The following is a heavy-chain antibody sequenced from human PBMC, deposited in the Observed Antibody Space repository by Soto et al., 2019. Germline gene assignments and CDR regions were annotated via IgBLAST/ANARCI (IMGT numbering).Heavy chain of an antibody. CDR1: GGSVSSGSYY. J-gene: IGHJ6*02. CDR3: ASSYSSGWPYYYYGMDV. Sequence: QVQLQESGPGLVKPSETLSLTCTVSGGSVSSGSYYWSWIRQPPGKGLEWIGYIYYSGSTNYNPSLKGRVTISVDTAQNQFSLKLSSVTAADTAVYYCASSYSSGWPYYYYGMDVWGQGTTVTVSS. V-gene: IGHV4-61*01. CDR2: IYYSGST. D-gene: IGHD6-19*01.